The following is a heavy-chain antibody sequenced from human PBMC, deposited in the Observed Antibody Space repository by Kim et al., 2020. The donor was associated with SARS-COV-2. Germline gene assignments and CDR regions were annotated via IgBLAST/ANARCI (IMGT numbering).Heavy chain of an antibody. J-gene: IGHJ6*02. D-gene: IGHD3-10*01. Sequence: GGSLRLSCVASGFTFSNYGIHWVRQAPGKGLEWVAVIWNDGSQTFHAAFVKGRFTISRDNYKNTLYQQMNSQRDEDTAVYFVARDKYYGSGKYVASYGMDVWGQGTTFTVS. CDR3: ARDKYYGSGKYVASYGMDV. V-gene: IGHV3-33*01. CDR1: GFTFSNYG. CDR2: IWNDGSQT.